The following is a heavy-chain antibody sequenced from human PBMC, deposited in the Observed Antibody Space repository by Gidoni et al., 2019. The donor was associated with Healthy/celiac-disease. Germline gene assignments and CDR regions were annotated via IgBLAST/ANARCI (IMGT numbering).Heavy chain of an antibody. CDR3: AKVSGSYGGGYFDY. V-gene: IGHV3-30*02. J-gene: IGHJ4*02. CDR1: GFTFSSHG. CDR2: IRYDGSNK. D-gene: IGHD3-10*01. Sequence: QVQLVESGGGVVQPGGSLRLSCAASGFTFSSHGMHWVRQAPGKGLEWVAFIRYDGSNKYYADSVKGRFTISRDNSKNTLYLQMNSLRAEDTAVYYCAKVSGSYGGGYFDYWGQGTLVTVSS.